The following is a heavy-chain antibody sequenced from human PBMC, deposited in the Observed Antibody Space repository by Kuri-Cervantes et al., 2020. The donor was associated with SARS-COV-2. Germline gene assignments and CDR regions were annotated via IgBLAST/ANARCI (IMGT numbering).Heavy chain of an antibody. D-gene: IGHD3-22*01. CDR1: GFTFSNAW. CDR2: IKSKTDGGTT. V-gene: IGHV3-15*01. Sequence: GGSLRLSCAASGFTFSNAWMSWVRQAPGKGLEWVGRIKSKTDGGTTDYAAPVKGRFTISRDDSKNTLYLQMNSLKTEDTAVYYCAREGVTDSSGPFDAFDIWGQGTMVTGSS. CDR3: AREGVTDSSGPFDAFDI. J-gene: IGHJ3*02.